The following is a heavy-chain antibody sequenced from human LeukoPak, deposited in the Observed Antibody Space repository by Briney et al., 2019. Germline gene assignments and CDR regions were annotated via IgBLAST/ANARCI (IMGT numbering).Heavy chain of an antibody. CDR3: VREAAATLFDY. J-gene: IGHJ4*02. Sequence: GGSLRLSRAASGFTFSSYWMHWVRQAPGKGLEWVAAISSSSRDIFYADSVKGRFSISRDNTQNSLSLQMNSLRAEDTAVYYCVREAAATLFDYWGQGTLVTVSS. CDR2: ISSSSRDI. D-gene: IGHD1-26*01. V-gene: IGHV3-21*01. CDR1: GFTFSSYW.